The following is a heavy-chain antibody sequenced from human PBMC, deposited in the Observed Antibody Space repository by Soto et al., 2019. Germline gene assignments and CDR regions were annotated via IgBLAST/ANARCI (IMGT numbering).Heavy chain of an antibody. CDR1: GYSFTSYW. J-gene: IGHJ4*02. V-gene: IGHV5-10-1*01. CDR2: IDPSDSYT. CDR3: AVLAQWLEHPIDY. Sequence: LGESLKISCKGSGYSFTSYWISWVRQMPGKGLEWMGRIDPSDSYTNYSPSFQGHVTISADKSISTAYLQWSSLKASDTAMYYCAVLAQWLEHPIDYRGQGTLVTVSS. D-gene: IGHD6-19*01.